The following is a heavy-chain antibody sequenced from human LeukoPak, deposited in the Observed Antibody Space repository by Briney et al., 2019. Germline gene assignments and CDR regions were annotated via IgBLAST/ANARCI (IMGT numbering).Heavy chain of an antibody. CDR2: IIQDGSAK. CDR3: ARVTSYYYNTSGDYYFDY. V-gene: IGHV3-7*04. Sequence: PGGSLRLSCVASGFTFNNYRMSWVRQAPGKGLVWVANIIQDGSAKNYVDSVKGRFTISRGNAKNSLYLQMNSLRAEDTAVYYCARVTSYYYNTSGDYYFDYWGQGTLVTVSS. CDR1: GFTFNNYR. J-gene: IGHJ4*02. D-gene: IGHD3-22*01.